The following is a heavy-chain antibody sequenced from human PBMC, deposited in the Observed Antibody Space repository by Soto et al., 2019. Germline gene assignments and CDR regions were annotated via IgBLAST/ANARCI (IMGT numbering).Heavy chain of an antibody. V-gene: IGHV1-3*01. CDR3: ARGLYNPFDY. J-gene: IGHJ4*02. CDR1: GYTFTSYA. CDR2: INAGNGNT. Sequence: QVQLVQSGAEVKKPGASVKVSCKASGYTFTSYAIHWVRQAPGQRLEWMGWINAGNGNTKYSQKFQGRVTITRDPSASTAHMELSSLRSEDTAVYYCARGLYNPFDYWGQGTLVTVSS. D-gene: IGHD1-20*01.